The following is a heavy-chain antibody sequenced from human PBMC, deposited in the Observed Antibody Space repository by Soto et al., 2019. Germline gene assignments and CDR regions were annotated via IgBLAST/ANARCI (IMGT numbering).Heavy chain of an antibody. CDR1: GGTFSSYA. J-gene: IGHJ1*01. D-gene: IGHD1-7*01. V-gene: IGHV1-69*12. Sequence: QVQLVQSGAEVKKPGSSVKVSCKASGGTFSSYAISWVRQAPGQGLEWMGGIIPIFGTANYAQKFQGRVTITADESTSTAYMELSSLRSEDTAVYYCASGDPNWNYVAEYFHHWGQGTLVTVSS. CDR3: ASGDPNWNYVAEYFHH. CDR2: IIPIFGTA.